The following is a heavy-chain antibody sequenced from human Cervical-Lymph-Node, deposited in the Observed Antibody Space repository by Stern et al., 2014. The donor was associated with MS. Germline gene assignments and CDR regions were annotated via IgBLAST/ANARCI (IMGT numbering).Heavy chain of an antibody. J-gene: IGHJ4*02. CDR2: LYPGDSET. V-gene: IGHV5-51*01. CDR1: GFKFSIYW. Sequence: VQLEESGAELIRPGESLKISCKGSGFKFSIYWIAWVRQMPGKGLEWMGILYPGDSETRYSPSFHSQVTMSAAKSTSTASLPRSSLNASDSAMYFCARQTTAWASDVWGQGTLVTVSS. CDR3: ARQTTAWASDV. D-gene: IGHD1-14*01.